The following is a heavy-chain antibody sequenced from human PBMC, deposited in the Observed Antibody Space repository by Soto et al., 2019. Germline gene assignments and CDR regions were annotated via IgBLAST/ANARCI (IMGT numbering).Heavy chain of an antibody. Sequence: GGSLRLSCAASGFSFSSYAMSWVRQAPGKGLEWVSTISGSDGKTYYADSVKGRFSISRDTSKNTLYLQMNSLRVDDTAAYYCAKWSYLDYWGQGTRVTVSS. D-gene: IGHD3-3*01. CDR2: ISGSDGKT. V-gene: IGHV3-23*01. CDR1: GFSFSSYA. CDR3: AKWSYLDY. J-gene: IGHJ4*02.